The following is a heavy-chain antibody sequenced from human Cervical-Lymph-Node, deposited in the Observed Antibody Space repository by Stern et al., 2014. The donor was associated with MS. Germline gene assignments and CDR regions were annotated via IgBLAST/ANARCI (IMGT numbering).Heavy chain of an antibody. Sequence: DQLVESGAEVKKPGSSMKVSCKASGGTFSSIDISWVRQAPGQGLEWLGGIIPLFGTTNYAQKVQGRVTIVADESTNTVNMELSSLRSEDTAVYYCVRDQGGIAASWGQGTLVIVSS. CDR2: IIPLFGTT. J-gene: IGHJ4*02. V-gene: IGHV1-69*01. CDR1: GGTFSSID. D-gene: IGHD6-13*01. CDR3: VRDQGGIAAS.